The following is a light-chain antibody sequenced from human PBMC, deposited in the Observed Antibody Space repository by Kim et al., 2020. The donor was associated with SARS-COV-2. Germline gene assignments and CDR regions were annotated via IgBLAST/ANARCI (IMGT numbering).Light chain of an antibody. V-gene: IGKV3-20*01. CDR1: QSVSSNF. CDR2: GAS. J-gene: IGKJ1*01. CDR3: QQYGTSPWT. Sequence: EIVLTQSPGTLSLSPGERATLSCRASQSVSSNFLAWHQQKPGQAPRLLISGASIRAAGIPDRFSGSGSGTDFTLTISRLEPEDFAVYYCQQYGTSPWTFGQGTKVEIK.